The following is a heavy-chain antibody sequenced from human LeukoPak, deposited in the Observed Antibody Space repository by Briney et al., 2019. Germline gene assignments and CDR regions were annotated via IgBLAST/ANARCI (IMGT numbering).Heavy chain of an antibody. CDR3: ARGGVSDFDY. Sequence: SQTLSLTCTVSGGSISSGSYYWSWIRQPAGKGLEWIGRFHTSGSTDYNPSLKSRVSISVDTSKNHFSLKLSSVTAADPAVYYCARGGVSDFDYWGQGTLVTVSS. J-gene: IGHJ4*02. CDR1: GGSISSGSYY. D-gene: IGHD3-10*01. V-gene: IGHV4-61*02. CDR2: FHTSGST.